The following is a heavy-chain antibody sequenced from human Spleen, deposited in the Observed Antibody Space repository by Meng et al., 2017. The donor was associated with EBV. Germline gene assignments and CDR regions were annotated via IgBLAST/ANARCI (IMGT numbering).Heavy chain of an antibody. CDR2: IYWDDEK. CDR1: GFSLSISGVG. V-gene: IGHV2-5*02. D-gene: IGHD3-9*01. CDR3: AHLAPDIQSIDY. Sequence: QITLKESGLTLLKPXXTLKRTCTFSGFSLSISGVGVAWIRQPPGKALEWLAVIYWDDEKRYSPSLKSRLTITKDTSKNQVVLTVTNMDPVDTATYYCAHLAPDIQSIDYWGQGTLVTVSS. J-gene: IGHJ4*02.